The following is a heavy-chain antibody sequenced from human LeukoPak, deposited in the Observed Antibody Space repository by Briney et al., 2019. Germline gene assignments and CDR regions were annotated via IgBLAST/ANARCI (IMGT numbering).Heavy chain of an antibody. CDR2: IYPGDSRT. V-gene: IGHV5-51*01. CDR1: GYRFTTYW. D-gene: IGHD6-19*01. Sequence: GESLQISCQGSGYRFTTYWIAGVRQMHGKGLEWMGIIYPGDSRTRYSPSFQGQVTISADKSISTAYLQWSSLKASDTAMYYCARRGIAVAGTGSYYFDYWGQGTLVTVSS. J-gene: IGHJ4*02. CDR3: ARRGIAVAGTGSYYFDY.